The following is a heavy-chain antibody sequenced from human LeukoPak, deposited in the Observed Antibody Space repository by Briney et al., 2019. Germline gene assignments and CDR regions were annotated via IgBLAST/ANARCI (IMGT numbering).Heavy chain of an antibody. Sequence: PGGSLRLSCAASGFTVSSNYMSWVRQAPGKGLEWVSVIYSGGSTYYAASVKGRFTISRDNSKNTLYLQMNSLRAEDTAVYYCAREGPYKDYGDYPYFDYWGQGTLVTVSS. J-gene: IGHJ4*02. CDR2: IYSGGST. V-gene: IGHV3-53*01. CDR3: AREGPYKDYGDYPYFDY. CDR1: GFTVSSNY. D-gene: IGHD4-17*01.